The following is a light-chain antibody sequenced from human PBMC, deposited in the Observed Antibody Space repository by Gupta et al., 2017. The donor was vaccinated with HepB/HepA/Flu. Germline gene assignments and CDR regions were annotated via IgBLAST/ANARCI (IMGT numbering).Light chain of an antibody. CDR2: GAS. V-gene: IGKV3-15*01. CDR3: QQYNNWART. Sequence: EIVMTQSPATLSVSPGERATLSCRASQSVSSNLAWYQQKPGQAPRLLIYGASTRATGIPARFSGSGSGTEFTLTISILQSEDFAVYYCQQYNNWARTFGQETNVEIK. J-gene: IGKJ1*01. CDR1: QSVSSN.